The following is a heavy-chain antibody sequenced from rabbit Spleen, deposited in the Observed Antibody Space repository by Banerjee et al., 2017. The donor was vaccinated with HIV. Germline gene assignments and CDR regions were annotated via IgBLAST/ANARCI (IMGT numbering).Heavy chain of an antibody. CDR3: ARDLDGVIGWNFGW. CDR2: IYNGDGST. V-gene: IGHV1S40*01. CDR1: GIDFSSNYY. D-gene: IGHD4-1*01. J-gene: IGHJ4*01. Sequence: QSSEESGGDLVKPGASLTLTCKASGIDFSSNYYMCWVRQAPGKGLELIACIYNGDGSTDYASWAKGRFTFSKTSSTTVTLQMTSLTAADTATYFCARDLDGVIGWNFGWWGPGTLVTVS.